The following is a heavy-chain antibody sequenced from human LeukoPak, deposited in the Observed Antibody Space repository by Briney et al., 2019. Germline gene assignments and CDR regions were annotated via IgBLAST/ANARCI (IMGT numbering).Heavy chain of an antibody. D-gene: IGHD4-23*01. V-gene: IGHV1-18*01. CDR2: ISPYNGNI. CDR1: DYTFTSYG. Sequence: ASVKVSCKASDYTFTSYGISWVRQAPGQGLEWMGWISPYNGNINYAQKFQGRVSMTTDTSTSTAYMELRSLTSDDTAVYYCARATTVVTPGYYYYYMDVWGKGTTVTVSS. CDR3: ARATTVVTPGYYYYYMDV. J-gene: IGHJ6*03.